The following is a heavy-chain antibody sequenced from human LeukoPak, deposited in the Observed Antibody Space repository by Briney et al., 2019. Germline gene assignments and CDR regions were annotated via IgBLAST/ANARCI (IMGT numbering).Heavy chain of an antibody. CDR3: ARVLYVYYGMDV. Sequence: SVKVSCKAFGGTFSSYAISWVRQAPGQGLEWMGGIIPIFGTANYAQKFQGRVTITADESTSTAYMELSSLRSDDTAVYYCARVLYVYYGMDVWGQGTTVTVSS. CDR1: GGTFSSYA. D-gene: IGHD2-2*02. J-gene: IGHJ6*02. V-gene: IGHV1-69*13. CDR2: IIPIFGTA.